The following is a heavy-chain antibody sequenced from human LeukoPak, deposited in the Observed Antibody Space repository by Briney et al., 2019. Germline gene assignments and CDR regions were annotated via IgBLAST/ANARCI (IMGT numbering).Heavy chain of an antibody. V-gene: IGHV4-59*01. J-gene: IGHJ6*02. CDR2: IYSSGST. CDR1: GGSMNNYY. CDR3: ARLSPLYDSSGYYYYYYYGMDV. D-gene: IGHD3-22*01. Sequence: SETPSLTCTVSGGSMNNYYWNWIRQSPGKGLEWIGSIYSSGSTKYNPSFRSRVTISLDGSNKRFSMELRSVTAADTAVYYCARLSPLYDSSGYYYYYYYGMDVWGQGTTVTVSS.